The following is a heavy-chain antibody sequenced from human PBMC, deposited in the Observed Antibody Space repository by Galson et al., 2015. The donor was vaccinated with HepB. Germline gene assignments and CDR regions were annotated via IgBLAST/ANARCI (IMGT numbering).Heavy chain of an antibody. D-gene: IGHD4-23*01. V-gene: IGHV3-48*02. J-gene: IGHJ4*02. CDR1: GFTFSSYS. CDR2: ISSSSSTI. Sequence: SLRLSCAASGFTFSSYSMNWVRQAPGKGLEWVSYISSSSSTIYYADSVKGRFTISRDNAKNSLYLQMNSLRDEDTAVYYCARDSRRDYGGGIDYWGQGTLVTVSS. CDR3: ARDSRRDYGGGIDY.